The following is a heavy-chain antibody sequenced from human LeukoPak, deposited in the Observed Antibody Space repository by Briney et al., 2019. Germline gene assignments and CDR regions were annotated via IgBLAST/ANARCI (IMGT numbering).Heavy chain of an antibody. CDR1: GGSISSGDYY. CDR2: IYYSGST. Sequence: SQTLSLTCTVSGGSISSGDYYWSWIRQPPGKGLEWIGYIYYSGSTYYNPSLKSRVTISVDTSKNQFSLKLSSVTAADTAVYYCARDLIVVVLAGMYYYYGMDVWGKGTTVTVSS. CDR3: ARDLIVVVLAGMYYYYGMDV. D-gene: IGHD2-2*01. V-gene: IGHV4-30-4*01. J-gene: IGHJ6*04.